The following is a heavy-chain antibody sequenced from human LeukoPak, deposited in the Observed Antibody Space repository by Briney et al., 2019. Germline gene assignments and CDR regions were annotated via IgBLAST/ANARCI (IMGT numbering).Heavy chain of an antibody. CDR2: ISSSGSTI. CDR1: GFTFSSYE. Sequence: PGGSLRLSCAASGFTFSSYEMNWVRQAPGKGLEWVSYISSSGSTIYYADSVKGRFTISRDNAKNSLYLQMNSLRAEDTAVYSCARDFDRRTRKIGRDSLYYYYYYMDVWGKGTTVTVSS. CDR3: ARDFDRRTRKIGRDSLYYYYYYMDV. V-gene: IGHV3-48*03. J-gene: IGHJ6*03. D-gene: IGHD3-9*01.